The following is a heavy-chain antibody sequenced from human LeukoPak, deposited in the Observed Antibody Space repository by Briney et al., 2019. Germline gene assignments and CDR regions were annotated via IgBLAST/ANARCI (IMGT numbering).Heavy chain of an antibody. D-gene: IGHD4-17*01. V-gene: IGHV1-2*02. J-gene: IGHJ4*02. CDR3: ASQRIDEYGDYGGVV. CDR2: INPKSGGT. CDR1: GYACSDSC. Sequence: GASVKVSCKASGYACSDSCMHWVRQAPGQGLEWMGWINPKSGGTAYAQKFQGRVTMTRDMSINTAYMEQIRLISDDTAVYYCASQRIDEYGDYGGVVWGQGTLVTVSS.